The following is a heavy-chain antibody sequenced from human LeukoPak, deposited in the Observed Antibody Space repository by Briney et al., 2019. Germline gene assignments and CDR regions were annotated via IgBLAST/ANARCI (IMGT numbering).Heavy chain of an antibody. CDR1: GYSISSGYY. CDR3: ARDAARIAARRLHAFDI. CDR2: MFHSGSA. J-gene: IGHJ3*02. D-gene: IGHD6-6*01. Sequence: SETLSLTCSVSGYSISSGYYWGWVRQPPGKGLEWIGSMFHSGSASRNPSLKSRVTISVDTFKNQFSLELTSVTAADTAVYYCARDAARIAARRLHAFDIWGQGTMVTVSS. V-gene: IGHV4-38-2*02.